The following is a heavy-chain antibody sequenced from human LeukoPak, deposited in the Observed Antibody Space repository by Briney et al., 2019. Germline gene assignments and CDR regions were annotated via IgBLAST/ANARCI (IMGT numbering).Heavy chain of an antibody. D-gene: IGHD1/OR15-1a*01. CDR1: GFSVSSKF. CDR3: ARDGYGNNYMDV. Sequence: GGSLRLSCAASGFSVSSKFMSGVRQAPGKGLEWVSVIYSGGTTYYADSVKGRFTISRDNSKNTLSLQMNSLRAEDTAVYYCARDGYGNNYMDVWGKGTTVTVSS. V-gene: IGHV3-53*01. J-gene: IGHJ6*03. CDR2: IYSGGTT.